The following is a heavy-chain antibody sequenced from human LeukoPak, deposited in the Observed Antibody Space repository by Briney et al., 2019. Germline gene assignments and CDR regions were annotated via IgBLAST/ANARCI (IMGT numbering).Heavy chain of an antibody. V-gene: IGHV1-69*04. J-gene: IGHJ4*02. CDR3: ASYGDSSGYFDY. CDR2: IIPILGIA. D-gene: IGHD3-22*01. CDR1: GGTFSSYA. Sequence: SVKVSCKASGGTFSSYAISWVRQAPGQGLEWMGRIIPILGIANYAQKFQGRVTITADKSTSTAYMELSSLRSEDTAVYYCASYGDSSGYFDYWGQGTLVTVSS.